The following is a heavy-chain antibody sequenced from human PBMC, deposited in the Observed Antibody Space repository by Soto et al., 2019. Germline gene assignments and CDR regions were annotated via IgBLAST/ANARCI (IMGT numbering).Heavy chain of an antibody. CDR3: GSLYYDFWSGYYQRTSYGMDV. Sequence: GASVKVSCKASGYTFTSYGISWVRQAPGQGLEWMGWISAYNGNTNYAQKHQGRVTMTTDTSTSTAYMELRSLRSDDTAVYYCGSLYYDFWSGYYQRTSYGMDVWGQGTTVTVSS. D-gene: IGHD3-3*01. CDR1: GYTFTSYG. CDR2: ISAYNGNT. J-gene: IGHJ6*02. V-gene: IGHV1-18*01.